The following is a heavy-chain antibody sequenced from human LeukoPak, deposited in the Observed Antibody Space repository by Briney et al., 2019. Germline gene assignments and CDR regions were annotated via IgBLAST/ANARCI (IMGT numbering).Heavy chain of an antibody. D-gene: IGHD3-3*01. CDR1: GCTFSNAW. V-gene: IGHV3-15*01. CDR3: TTLPRYYDFWSGYSKAFDY. J-gene: IGHJ4*02. CDR2: IKSKTDGGTT. Sequence: GGSLRLSCAASGCTFSNAWMSWVRQAPGKGLEWVGRIKSKTDGGTTDYAAPVKGRFTISRDDSKNTLYLQMNSLKTEDTAVYYCTTLPRYYDFWSGYSKAFDYWGQGTLVTVSS.